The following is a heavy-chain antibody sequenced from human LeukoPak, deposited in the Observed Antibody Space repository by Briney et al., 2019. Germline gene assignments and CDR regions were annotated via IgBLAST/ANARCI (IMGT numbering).Heavy chain of an antibody. D-gene: IGHD1-26*01. Sequence: GGSLRLSCAASGFTFSSYAMHWVRQAPGKGLEWVAVISYDEINKYYADSVKGRFTISRDNSKNTLSLQMNSLRAEDTAVYYCARDATGGRSGSYYYYYGMDVWGQGTTVTVSS. CDR1: GFTFSSYA. CDR2: ISYDEINK. J-gene: IGHJ6*02. CDR3: ARDATGGRSGSYYYYYGMDV. V-gene: IGHV3-30*04.